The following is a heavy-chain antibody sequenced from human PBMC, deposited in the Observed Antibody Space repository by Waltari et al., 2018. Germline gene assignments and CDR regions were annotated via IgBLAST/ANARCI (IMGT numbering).Heavy chain of an antibody. D-gene: IGHD3-10*01. CDR2: IFSNDEK. CDR1: GFSISNARMG. CDR3: ARIPGLYGSGSHTFDY. J-gene: IGHJ4*02. Sequence: QATLKESGPVLVIPTETLTLPCPVSGFSISNARMGVTWIRQPPGKALEWLAHIFSNDEKSYSTSLKSRLTISKDTSKSQVVLTMTNMDPVDTATYYCARIPGLYGSGSHTFDYWGQGTLVTVSS. V-gene: IGHV2-26*01.